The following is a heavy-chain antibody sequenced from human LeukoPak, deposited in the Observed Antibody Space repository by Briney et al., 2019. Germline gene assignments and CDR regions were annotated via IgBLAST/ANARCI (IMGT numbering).Heavy chain of an antibody. V-gene: IGHV1-2*02. CDR1: GYTFTGYY. CDR2: INPNSGGT. J-gene: IGHJ2*01. Sequence: ASVKVSCKASGYTFTGYYMHWVRQAPGQGLEWMGWINPNSGGTNYAQKFQGRVTMTRDTSISTAYMELSRLRSDDTAVYYCARDLTDSTWLGWYFDLWGRGTLVTVSS. D-gene: IGHD2-2*01. CDR3: ARDLTDSTWLGWYFDL.